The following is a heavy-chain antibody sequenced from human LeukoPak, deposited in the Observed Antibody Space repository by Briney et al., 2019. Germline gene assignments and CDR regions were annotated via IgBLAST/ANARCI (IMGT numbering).Heavy chain of an antibody. Sequence: GRSLRLSCAASGFTFSSYAMQWVRQAPGKGLEWVAVISYDGSNKYYADSVKGRFTISRDNSKNTLYLQMNRLRAEDTAVYYCARSLQGYCSGGSCLFDYWGQGTLVTVSS. CDR3: ARSLQGYCSGGSCLFDY. CDR1: GFTFSSYA. V-gene: IGHV3-30*04. CDR2: ISYDGSNK. D-gene: IGHD2-15*01. J-gene: IGHJ4*02.